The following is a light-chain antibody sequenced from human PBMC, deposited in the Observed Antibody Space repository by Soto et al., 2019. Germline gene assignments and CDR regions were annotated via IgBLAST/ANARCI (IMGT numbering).Light chain of an antibody. V-gene: IGKV3D-15*01. CDR1: QSVSSN. CDR2: GAS. Sequence: DRVLTQAPATLSVSPGERATLSCRASQSVSSNLAWYQQKPGQAPRLLIYGASSRATGIPDRFSGRGFGTDFTLTISRLEPEDFAVYYCQHSGDFRWTFGQGTKVDIK. J-gene: IGKJ1*01. CDR3: QHSGDFRWT.